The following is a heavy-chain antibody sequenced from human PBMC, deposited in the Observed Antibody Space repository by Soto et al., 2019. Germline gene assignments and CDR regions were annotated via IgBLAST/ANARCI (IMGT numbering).Heavy chain of an antibody. CDR1: GGTFSSYT. CDR3: ARDRLATTGTATDY. V-gene: IGHV1-69*08. CDR2: IIPLLDMA. J-gene: IGHJ4*02. Sequence: QVQLVQSGAEVKKPGSSVKVSCKASGGTFSSYTISWVRQAPGQGLEWMGRIIPLLDMADYAQKFQGRVTITADKSTSTAYMALSSLRSEVTAVYFCARDRLATTGTATDYWGQGTLVIVSS. D-gene: IGHD1-1*01.